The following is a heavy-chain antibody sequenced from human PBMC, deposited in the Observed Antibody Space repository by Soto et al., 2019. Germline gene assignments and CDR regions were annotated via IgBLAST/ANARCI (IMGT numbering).Heavy chain of an antibody. CDR1: GGSISSGGYY. CDR3: ARETDAGYFDY. Sequence: PSETLSLXCTVSGGSISSGGYYWSWIRQHPGKGLEWIGYIYYSGSTYYNPSLKSRVTISVDTSKNQFSLKLSSVTAADTAVYYCARETDAGYFDYWGQGTLVTVSS. CDR2: IYYSGST. J-gene: IGHJ4*02. V-gene: IGHV4-31*03.